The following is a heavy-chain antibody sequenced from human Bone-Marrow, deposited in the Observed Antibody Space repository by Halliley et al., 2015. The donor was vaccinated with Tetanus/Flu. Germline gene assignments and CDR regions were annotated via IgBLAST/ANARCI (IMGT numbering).Heavy chain of an antibody. CDR2: TYYRSRRSN. D-gene: IGHD3-10*01. Sequence: LEWLGRTYYRSRRSNDYAVSLKSRITINPDTSKNQFSLQLNSVTPEDTAVYYCTRGISGSFAWGQGTLVTVSS. CDR3: TRGISGSFA. V-gene: IGHV6-1*01. J-gene: IGHJ5*02.